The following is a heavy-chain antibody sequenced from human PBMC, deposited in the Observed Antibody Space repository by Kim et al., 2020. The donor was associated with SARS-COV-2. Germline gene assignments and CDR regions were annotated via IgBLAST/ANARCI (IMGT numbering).Heavy chain of an antibody. CDR2: IRGSGGST. Sequence: GGSLRLSCRTFGFTFSNYAMSWVRQPPGKGLEWVSSIRGSGGSTEYAQSVKGRFTISRDNSKNTLFLQMSSLRVEDTAIFYCAKYASGLFSDYFDYWGQG. CDR3: AKYASGLFSDYFDY. CDR1: GFTFSNYA. V-gene: IGHV3-23*01. D-gene: IGHD3-10*01. J-gene: IGHJ4*02.